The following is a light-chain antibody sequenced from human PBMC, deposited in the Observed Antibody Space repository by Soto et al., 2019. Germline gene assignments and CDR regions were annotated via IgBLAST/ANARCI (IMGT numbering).Light chain of an antibody. CDR2: DNE. CDR3: GSWGSSVTGSFYV. CDR1: TSNIGSNY. J-gene: IGLJ1*01. Sequence: SVLTQPPSVSAAPGQTVTISCSGDTSNIGSNYVSWYQQVPGKAPKLLIYDNENRPSGIPDRFSGSRSGTSATLAITGLQTGDEAIYYCGSWGSSVTGSFYVFGSATKVTVL. V-gene: IGLV1-51*01.